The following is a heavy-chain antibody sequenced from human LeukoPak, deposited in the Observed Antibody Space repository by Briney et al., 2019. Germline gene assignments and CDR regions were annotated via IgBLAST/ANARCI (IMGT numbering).Heavy chain of an antibody. J-gene: IGHJ4*02. V-gene: IGHV3-11*04. CDR3: ARGSFLITFGGFIG. CDR2: ISSSGSPI. Sequence: GGSLRLSCAASGFTFSDYYMSWIRQAPGKGLEWVSYISSSGSPIYYADSVKGRFTISRDNAKNSLFLQMNSLRAEDTAVYYCARGSFLITFGGFIGWGQGTLVTVSS. D-gene: IGHD3-16*02. CDR1: GFTFSDYY.